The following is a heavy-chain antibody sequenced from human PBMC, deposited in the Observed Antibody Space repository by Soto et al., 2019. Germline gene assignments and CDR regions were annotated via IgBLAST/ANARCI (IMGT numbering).Heavy chain of an antibody. CDR2: ITGSGGST. Sequence: EVQLLESGGGLVQPGGSLRLSCAASGFTFSTYAMIWVRQAPGKGLEWVSVITGSGGSTYYADFVKGRFTISRDTSRNTLFLQMNNLRAEDTAVYYCAKDRYGDYGGIDYGDQGTMVTVSS. CDR3: AKDRYGDYGGIDY. CDR1: GFTFSTYA. J-gene: IGHJ4*02. D-gene: IGHD4-17*01. V-gene: IGHV3-23*01.